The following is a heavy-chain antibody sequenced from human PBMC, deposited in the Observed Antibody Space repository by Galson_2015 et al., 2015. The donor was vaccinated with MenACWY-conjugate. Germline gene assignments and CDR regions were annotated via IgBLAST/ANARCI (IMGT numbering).Heavy chain of an antibody. Sequence: SLRLSCAASEFSFSHYGIHWVRQAPGLGLEWVAAIWFDGSYEYYADSVRGRFTISRDNSRDTAYLQMNSLRADDTAVYYCAREDTYSYYFEFWGQGTQVTVSS. D-gene: IGHD1-26*01. V-gene: IGHV3-33*01. CDR1: EFSFSHYG. J-gene: IGHJ4*02. CDR2: IWFDGSYE. CDR3: AREDTYSYYFEF.